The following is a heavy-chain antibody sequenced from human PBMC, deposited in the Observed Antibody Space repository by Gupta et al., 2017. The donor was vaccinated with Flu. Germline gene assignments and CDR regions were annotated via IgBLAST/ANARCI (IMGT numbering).Heavy chain of an antibody. CDR1: GYSISSGYY. V-gene: IGHV4-38-2*01. CDR2: IYHSGST. CDR3: ARVSTAGYFDY. Sequence: QVQLQESGPGLVKPSETLSLTCAVSGYSISSGYYWGWIRQPPGKGLEWIGSIYHSGSTYYNPSLKSRVTISVDTSKNQFSLKLSSVTAADTAVYYCARVSTAGYFDYWGQGTLVTVSS. J-gene: IGHJ4*02.